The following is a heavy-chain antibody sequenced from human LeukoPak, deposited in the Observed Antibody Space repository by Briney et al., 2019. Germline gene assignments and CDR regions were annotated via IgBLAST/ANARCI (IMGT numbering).Heavy chain of an antibody. Sequence: TSETLSLTCTVSGGSISSYYLSWIRQPAGKGLEWIGRIYTSGSTNYNPSLKSRVTMSVDTSKNQFSLKLSSVTAADTDVYYCARVRYYYDSSRTSDAFDIWGQGTMVTVSS. CDR1: GGSISSYY. CDR2: IYTSGST. D-gene: IGHD3-22*01. J-gene: IGHJ3*02. CDR3: ARVRYYYDSSRTSDAFDI. V-gene: IGHV4-4*07.